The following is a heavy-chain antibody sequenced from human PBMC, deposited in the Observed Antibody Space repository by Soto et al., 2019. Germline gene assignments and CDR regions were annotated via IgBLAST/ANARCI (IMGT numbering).Heavy chain of an antibody. Sequence: ASVKVSCKVSGYTLTELSMHWVRQAPGRGLEWMGGFDPEDGETIYAQKFRGRVTMTEDTSTDAAYMELSSLRSEDTAVYYCATIPSYHRIFDYWGQGTLVIVSS. V-gene: IGHV1-24*01. CDR1: GYTLTELS. CDR3: ATIPSYHRIFDY. CDR2: FDPEDGET. J-gene: IGHJ4*02. D-gene: IGHD2-15*01.